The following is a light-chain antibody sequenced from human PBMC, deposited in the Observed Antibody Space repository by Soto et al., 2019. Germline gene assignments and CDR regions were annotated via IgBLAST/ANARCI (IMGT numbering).Light chain of an antibody. J-gene: IGLJ2*01. CDR3: QSYDSSLSGVV. Sequence: QSVLTQPPSVSGAPGQRVTISCTGSSSNIGAGYDVHWYQQLPGTAPKLLIYGNSNRPSGVPDRFSGSKSGTSASLAITGLQAEDESDYYCQSYDSSLSGVVFCGGTKPTLL. CDR1: SSNIGAGYD. CDR2: GNS. V-gene: IGLV1-40*01.